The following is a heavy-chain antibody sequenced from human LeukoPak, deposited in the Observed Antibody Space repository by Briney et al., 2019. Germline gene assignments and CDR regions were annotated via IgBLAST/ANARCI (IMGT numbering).Heavy chain of an antibody. D-gene: IGHD6-6*01. CDR2: IKQDESEK. Sequence: PGGSLRLSCAASGFTFSNYWMSWVRQAPGKGLEWVANIKQDESEKYYVESVKGRFTISRDNAKNSLYLQMNSLRAEDTAVYYCARDSSIAALTKYYFDYWGQGTLVTVSS. CDR3: ARDSSIAALTKYYFDY. CDR1: GFTFSNYW. J-gene: IGHJ4*02. V-gene: IGHV3-7*01.